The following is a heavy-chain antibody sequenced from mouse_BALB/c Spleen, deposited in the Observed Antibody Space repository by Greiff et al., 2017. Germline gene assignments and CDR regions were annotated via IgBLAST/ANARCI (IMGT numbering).Heavy chain of an antibody. J-gene: IGHJ4*01. D-gene: IGHD1-1*01. CDR2: ISSGGSYT. CDR3: ARHVTTVVATDYAMDY. CDR1: GFTFSSYA. Sequence: DVHLVESGGGLVKPGGSLKLSCAASGFTFSSYAMSWVRQTPEKRLEWVATISSGGSYTYYPDSVKGRFTISRDNAKNTLYLQMSSLRSEDTAMYYCARHVTTVVATDYAMDYWGQGTSVTVSS. V-gene: IGHV5-9-3*01.